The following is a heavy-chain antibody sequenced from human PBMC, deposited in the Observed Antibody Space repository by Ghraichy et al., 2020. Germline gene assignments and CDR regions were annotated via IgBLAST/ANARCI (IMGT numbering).Heavy chain of an antibody. Sequence: GESLNISCAASGFTFSSYSMNWVRQAPGKGLEWVSYISSSSSTIYYADSVKGRFTISRDNAKNSLYLQMNSLRDEDTAVYYCARDSKFRYDYVWGSYRYNFDYWGQGTLVTVSS. V-gene: IGHV3-48*02. CDR2: ISSSSSTI. CDR3: ARDSKFRYDYVWGSYRYNFDY. D-gene: IGHD3-16*02. CDR1: GFTFSSYS. J-gene: IGHJ4*02.